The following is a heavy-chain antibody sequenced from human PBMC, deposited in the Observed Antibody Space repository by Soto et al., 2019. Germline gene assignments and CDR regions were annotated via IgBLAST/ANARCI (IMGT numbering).Heavy chain of an antibody. CDR3: ATFSPHYDFWSGPSMDV. CDR2: FDPEDGET. J-gene: IGHJ6*02. V-gene: IGHV1-24*01. D-gene: IGHD3-3*01. Sequence: ASVKVSCKVSGYTLTELSMHWVRQAPGKGLEWMGGFDPEDGETIYAQKFQGRVTMTEDTSTDTAYMELSSLRSEDTAVYYCATFSPHYDFWSGPSMDVWGQGTTVTVSS. CDR1: GYTLTELS.